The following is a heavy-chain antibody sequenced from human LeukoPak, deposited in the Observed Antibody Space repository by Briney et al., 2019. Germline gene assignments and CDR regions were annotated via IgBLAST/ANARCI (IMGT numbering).Heavy chain of an antibody. CDR1: GDSISNSYY. CDR3: ARDPGITSSGRFDP. Sequence: SETLSLTCTVSGDSISNSYYWGWIRQPPEKGLEWIGNINYSGTAYYHPSLQSRVTMSIDTSKNQISLKLTSVTAADTAVYYCARDPGITSSGRFDPWGQGTLVTVSS. CDR2: INYSGTA. V-gene: IGHV4-39*07. J-gene: IGHJ5*02. D-gene: IGHD1-26*01.